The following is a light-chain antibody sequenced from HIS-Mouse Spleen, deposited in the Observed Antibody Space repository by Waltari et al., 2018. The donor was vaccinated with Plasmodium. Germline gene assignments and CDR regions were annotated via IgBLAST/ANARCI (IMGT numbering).Light chain of an antibody. CDR3: CSYAGSSTFVV. CDR1: SRAAGSYTL. J-gene: IGLJ2*01. CDR2: EGS. Sequence: QSALTQPAPVPGSPGQSTTISCTGTSRAAGSYTLVSWYQQHPGKAPKLMIYEGSKRPSGVSNRFSGSKSGNTASLTISGLQAEDEADYYCCSYAGSSTFVVFGGGTKLTVL. V-gene: IGLV2-23*03.